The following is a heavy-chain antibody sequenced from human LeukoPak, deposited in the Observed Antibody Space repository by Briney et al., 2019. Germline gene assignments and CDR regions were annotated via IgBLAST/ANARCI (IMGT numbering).Heavy chain of an antibody. V-gene: IGHV4-38-2*02. CDR3: ARTRGLPSSYFDY. Sequence: SETLSLTCTVSGYSISSGYYWDWIRQPPGKGLEWIGTFYHGGSTYYNPSLKSRVTISVDTSKNQFSLNLTSVTAADTAVYYCARTRGLPSSYFDYWGQGTLVTVSS. CDR2: FYHGGST. J-gene: IGHJ4*02. D-gene: IGHD5-18*01. CDR1: GYSISSGYY.